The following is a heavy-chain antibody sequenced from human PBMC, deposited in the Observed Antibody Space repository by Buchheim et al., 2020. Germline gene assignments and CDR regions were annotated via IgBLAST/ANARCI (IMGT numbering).Heavy chain of an antibody. Sequence: QVQLQESGPGLVKPSGTLSLTCAVSGGSISSSNWWSWVRQPPGKGLEWIGEIYHSGSTNYNPSLKSRFTISVDKSKNQFSLKLSSVTAADTAVYYCARDGRTYYDFWSGSQGGYYYYYGMDVWGQGTT. V-gene: IGHV4-4*02. CDR1: GGSISSSNW. CDR2: IYHSGST. D-gene: IGHD3-3*01. CDR3: ARDGRTYYDFWSGSQGGYYYYYGMDV. J-gene: IGHJ6*02.